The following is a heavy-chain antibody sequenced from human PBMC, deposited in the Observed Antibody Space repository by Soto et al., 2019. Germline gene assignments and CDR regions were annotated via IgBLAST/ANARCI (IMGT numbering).Heavy chain of an antibody. D-gene: IGHD3-10*01. CDR3: AKDFGSGMRGSFHV. J-gene: IGHJ3*01. CDR2: ISGSGGNT. Sequence: EERLLESGGGVVQPGGSLRLSCGASGFAFGSNSMSWVRQAPGKGLQWVASISGSGGNTYVAGSLKGRFTISRDDSQNTLFLQMTSLRVEDTAVYYCAKDFGSGMRGSFHVWGQGTRVAVSS. CDR1: GFAFGSNS. V-gene: IGHV3-23*01.